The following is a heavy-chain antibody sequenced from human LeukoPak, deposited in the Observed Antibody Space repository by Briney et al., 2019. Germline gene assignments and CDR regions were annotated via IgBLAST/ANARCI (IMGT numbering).Heavy chain of an antibody. Sequence: SVRVSCKASGGTFSSYAISWVRQAPGQGLEWMGGIIPIFGTANYAQKFQGRVTITADESTSTAYMELSSLRSEDTAVYYCARAEVAGYCSSTSCLYVDYWGQGTLVTVSS. V-gene: IGHV1-69*13. CDR1: GGTFSSYA. CDR3: ARAEVAGYCSSTSCLYVDY. J-gene: IGHJ4*02. CDR2: IIPIFGTA. D-gene: IGHD2-2*01.